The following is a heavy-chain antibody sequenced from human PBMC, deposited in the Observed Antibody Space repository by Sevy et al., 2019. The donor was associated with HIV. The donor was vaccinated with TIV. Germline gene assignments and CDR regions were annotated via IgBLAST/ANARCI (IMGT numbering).Heavy chain of an antibody. CDR3: TPYLGYCRSTSCHYYFDN. CDR2: IRMKANSYAT. J-gene: IGHJ4*02. V-gene: IGHV3-73*01. CDR1: GFTFSGSA. Sequence: GGSLRLSCAASGFTFSGSALHWVRQASGKGLEWVGRIRMKANSYATAYAASVKGRFTISRDDSKNSAYLQMNSLKTEDTAVYYCTPYLGYCRSTSCHYYFDNWGQGTLVTVSS. D-gene: IGHD2-2*03.